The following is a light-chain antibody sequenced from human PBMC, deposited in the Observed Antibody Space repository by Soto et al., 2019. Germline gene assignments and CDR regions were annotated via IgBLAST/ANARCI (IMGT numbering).Light chain of an antibody. V-gene: IGKV1-5*01. J-gene: IGKJ1*01. Sequence: DILMTQSPSTVSASVGETVTITCRASQTLSNHLAWYQQKPGKPPTLLISDVSDLESGGPSRLSGSGSGTEFILTITSLQPDDFATYSCQQSDFYSLWTFGPGTRVAIK. CDR2: DVS. CDR1: QTLSNH. CDR3: QQSDFYSLWT.